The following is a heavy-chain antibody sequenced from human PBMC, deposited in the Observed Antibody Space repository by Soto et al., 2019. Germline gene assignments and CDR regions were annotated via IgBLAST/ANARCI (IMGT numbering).Heavy chain of an antibody. Sequence: GGSLRLSCAASGFTFSSYEMNWVRQAPGKGLEWVSYISSSGSTIYYADFVKGRFTISRDNAKNSLYLQVNSLRAEDTAVYYCARTYAGSSWIDYWGQGALVTVSS. CDR1: GFTFSSYE. J-gene: IGHJ4*02. V-gene: IGHV3-48*03. CDR3: ARTYAGSSWIDY. CDR2: ISSSGSTI. D-gene: IGHD6-13*01.